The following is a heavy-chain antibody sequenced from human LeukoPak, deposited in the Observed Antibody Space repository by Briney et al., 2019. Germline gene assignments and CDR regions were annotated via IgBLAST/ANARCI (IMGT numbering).Heavy chain of an antibody. Sequence: GGALRLSCAASVFTFSSYEMNWVRHARGKGLDWMSYISSRVMTIHYANSVKGGFTISRDNARNYMYLQMNSLRDEDTGVYFCAALGIGNIGGVWGKGTTVTISS. CDR2: ISSRVMTI. J-gene: IGHJ6*04. CDR3: AALGIGNIGGV. D-gene: IGHD3-3*02. V-gene: IGHV3-48*03. CDR1: VFTFSSYE.